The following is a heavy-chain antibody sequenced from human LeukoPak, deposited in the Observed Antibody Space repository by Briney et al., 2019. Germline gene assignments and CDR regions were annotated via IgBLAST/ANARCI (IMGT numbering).Heavy chain of an antibody. Sequence: SVTVSCKSSGGTFSSYTISWVRQAPGQGLEWMGRIIPILNITDYAQNFQGRVTLTADKSTSTAYMELSTLRSEDTAVYYCAKDGVVVVATSVYYYYYGMDVWGQGTTVTVSS. J-gene: IGHJ6*02. D-gene: IGHD2-2*01. CDR3: AKDGVVVVATSVYYYYYGMDV. CDR2: IIPILNIT. CDR1: GGTFSSYT. V-gene: IGHV1-69*02.